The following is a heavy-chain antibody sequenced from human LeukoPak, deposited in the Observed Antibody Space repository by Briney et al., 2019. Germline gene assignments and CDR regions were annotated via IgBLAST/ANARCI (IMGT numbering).Heavy chain of an antibody. Sequence: ASVKVSCKASGGTFSSYAISWVRQAPGQRLEWMGRINLGSGSTNYAQKFQGTITLTRDTSITTAYMELSRLTSDDTAVYYCARGATGDTQFDYWGRGTLVTVSS. V-gene: IGHV1-2*06. CDR2: INLGSGST. CDR1: GGTFSSYA. CDR3: ARGATGDTQFDY. J-gene: IGHJ4*02. D-gene: IGHD7-27*01.